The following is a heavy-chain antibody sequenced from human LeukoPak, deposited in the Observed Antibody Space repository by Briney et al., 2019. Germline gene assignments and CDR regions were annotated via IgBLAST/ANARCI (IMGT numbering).Heavy chain of an antibody. V-gene: IGHV1-18*01. CDR1: GYTFTSYG. D-gene: IGHD3-9*01. CDR2: ISAYNGNT. J-gene: IGHJ4*02. Sequence: ASVKVSCKASGYTFTSYGISWVRQAPGQGLEWMGWISAYNGNTNYAQKLQGRVTMTTDTSTSTACMELRSLRSDDTAVYYCARDRSYYDILTGYYSPYDYWGQGTLVTVSS. CDR3: ARDRSYYDILTGYYSPYDY.